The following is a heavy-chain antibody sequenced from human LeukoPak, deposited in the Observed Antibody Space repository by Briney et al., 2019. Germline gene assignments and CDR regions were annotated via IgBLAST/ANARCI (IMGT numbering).Heavy chain of an antibody. V-gene: IGHV4-34*01. CDR3: ARGGPLTYDIVVVVASTHMFDY. J-gene: IGHJ4*02. CDR1: GGSFSGYY. CDR2: INHSGST. D-gene: IGHD2-15*01. Sequence: PSGTLSLTCAVYGGSFSGYYWSWIRQPPGKGLEWIGEINHSGSTNYNPSLKSRVTISVETSKNQYSLKLSSVTAADTAVYYCARGGPLTYDIVVVVASTHMFDYWGQGTLVTVSS.